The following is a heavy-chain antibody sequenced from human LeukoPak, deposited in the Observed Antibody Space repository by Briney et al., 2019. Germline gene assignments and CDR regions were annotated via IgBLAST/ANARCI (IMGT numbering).Heavy chain of an antibody. CDR2: INHSGST. J-gene: IGHJ3*02. V-gene: IGHV4-34*01. D-gene: IGHD4-17*01. CDR3: ARILTTVTSDAFYI. Sequence: SETLSLTCAVYGGSFSGYYWSWIRQPPGKGLERIGEINHSGSTNYNPSLKSRVTISVDTSKNQFSLKLSSVTAADTAVYYCARILTTVTSDAFYIWGQGTMVTVSS. CDR1: GGSFSGYY.